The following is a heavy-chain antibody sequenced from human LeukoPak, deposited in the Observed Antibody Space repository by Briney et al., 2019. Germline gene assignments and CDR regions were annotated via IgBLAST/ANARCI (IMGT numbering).Heavy chain of an antibody. D-gene: IGHD1-26*01. CDR2: SRRDGTYV. Sequence: PGGSLRLSCAASGFALSSYGMYWVRQTTDKGLEWVAYSRRDGTYVNYADSVKGRFIISRDNSRNTLGLQMNSLRVEDTALYYCASGGPTRGTLASWGQGTLVPVSS. CDR1: GFALSSYG. J-gene: IGHJ4*02. CDR3: ASGGPTRGTLAS. V-gene: IGHV3-30*02.